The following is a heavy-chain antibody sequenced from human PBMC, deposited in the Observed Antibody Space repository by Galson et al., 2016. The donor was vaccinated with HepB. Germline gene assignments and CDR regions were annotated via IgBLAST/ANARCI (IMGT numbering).Heavy chain of an antibody. V-gene: IGHV1-18*01. CDR1: GYIFSNYG. CDR3: ARDPPRIIGDFYGMDV. Sequence: SVKVSCKASGYIFSNYGISWVRQAPGQGLEWMGWISANNGDTRYAQNVQGRVTMTTDTSTSTAYMELRSLKSDDTAIYFCARDPPRIIGDFYGMDVWGQGTTVTVSS. D-gene: IGHD1-14*01. CDR2: ISANNGDT. J-gene: IGHJ6*02.